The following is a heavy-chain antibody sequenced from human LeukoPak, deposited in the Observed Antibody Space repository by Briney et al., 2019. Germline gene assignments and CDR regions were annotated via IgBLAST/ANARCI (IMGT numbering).Heavy chain of an antibody. CDR3: AKDRGSSGNFDY. D-gene: IGHD6-19*01. V-gene: IGHV3-23*01. CDR1: GFSVSSNY. J-gene: IGHJ4*02. CDR2: ISGSGGST. Sequence: GGSLRLSCVASGFSVSSNYMSWVRQAPGKGLEWVSAISGSGGSTYYADSVKGRFTISRENSKNTLYLQMNSLSAEDTAVYYCAKDRGSSGNFDYWGQGTLVTVSS.